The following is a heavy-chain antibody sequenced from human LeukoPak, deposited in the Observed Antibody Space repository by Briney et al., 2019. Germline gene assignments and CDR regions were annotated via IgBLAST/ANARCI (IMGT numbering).Heavy chain of an antibody. V-gene: IGHV1-2*02. D-gene: IGHD3-22*01. J-gene: IGHJ4*02. CDR3: ARDRTTMIELDY. Sequence: ASVKVSCKASGYTFHGYYMHWVRQAPGQGLEWMGWINPNSGGTNYAQKFQGRVTMTRDTSISTAYMELSRLRSDDTAVYYCARDRTTMIELDYWGQGTLVTVSS. CDR1: GYTFHGYY. CDR2: INPNSGGT.